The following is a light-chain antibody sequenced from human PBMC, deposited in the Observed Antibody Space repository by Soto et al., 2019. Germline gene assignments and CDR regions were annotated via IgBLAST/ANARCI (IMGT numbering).Light chain of an antibody. V-gene: IGLV1-44*01. CDR3: AAWDDSLYGVV. J-gene: IGLJ2*01. Sequence: QSVLTQPPSASGTPGQRVTISCSGSRSNIGGNSVNWYQHFPGTAPKVLIYRSTQRPSGVPDRFSGSKSGTSASLAISGLQSEDEADYYCAAWDDSLYGVVFGGGTKLTVL. CDR2: RST. CDR1: RSNIGGNS.